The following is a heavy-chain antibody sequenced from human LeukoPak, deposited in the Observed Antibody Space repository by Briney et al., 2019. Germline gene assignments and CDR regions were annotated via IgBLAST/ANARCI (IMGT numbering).Heavy chain of an antibody. Sequence: SETLSLTCAVYGGSFSTYYWNWIRQSSGRGLEWIGEINHTGTTNYNPSLRSRFTISVDTSKNQFSLKLSSVTAADTAVYYCARGAADRNTYYYYIDVWGKGTTVTISS. CDR1: GGSFSTYY. D-gene: IGHD1-14*01. CDR2: INHTGTT. V-gene: IGHV4-34*01. CDR3: ARGAADRNTYYYYIDV. J-gene: IGHJ6*03.